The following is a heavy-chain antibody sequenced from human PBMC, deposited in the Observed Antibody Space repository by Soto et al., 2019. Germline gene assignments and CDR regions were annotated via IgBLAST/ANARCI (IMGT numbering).Heavy chain of an antibody. J-gene: IGHJ4*02. D-gene: IGHD3-22*01. CDR2: IYHSGST. CDR1: GGSISSSNW. V-gene: IGHV4-4*02. CDR3: ARARGYYYDSSGYDY. Sequence: SETLSLTCAVSGGSISSSNWWSWVRQPPGKGLEWIGEIYHSGSTNYNPSLKSRVTISVDKSKNQFSLKLSSVTAADTAVYYCARARGYYYDSSGYDYWGQGTLVTVSS.